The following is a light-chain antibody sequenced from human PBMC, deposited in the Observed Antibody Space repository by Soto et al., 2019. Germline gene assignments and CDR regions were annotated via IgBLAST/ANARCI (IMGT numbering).Light chain of an antibody. CDR1: QSISSY. J-gene: IGKJ1*01. CDR3: QQSYSTPWT. Sequence: DIQMKQSPSSLSASVGARVTITCRASQSISSYLNWYQQKPGKAPKLLIYAASSLQSGVPSRFSGSGSGTAGTITISSLQPEDCETYYGQQSYSTPWTFGQGTKVDIK. V-gene: IGKV1-39*01. CDR2: AAS.